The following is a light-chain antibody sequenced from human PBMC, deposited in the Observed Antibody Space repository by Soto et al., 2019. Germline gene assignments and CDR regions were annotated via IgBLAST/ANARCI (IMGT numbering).Light chain of an antibody. Sequence: DIQLTHSPSFLAASVGDSFTITFRASQGISSYLAWYQQKPGKAPKLLIYAASTLQSGVPSRFSGSGSGTDFTLTISSLQSEDFATYYCQQLNSYPITFGQGTRLEIK. J-gene: IGKJ5*01. CDR3: QQLNSYPIT. V-gene: IGKV1-9*01. CDR2: AAS. CDR1: QGISSY.